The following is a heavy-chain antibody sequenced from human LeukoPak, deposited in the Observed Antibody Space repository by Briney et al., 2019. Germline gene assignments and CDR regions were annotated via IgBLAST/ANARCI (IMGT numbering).Heavy chain of an antibody. J-gene: IGHJ4*02. D-gene: IGHD4-23*01. V-gene: IGHV4-4*07. Sequence: PSETLSLICAVSGDSISNYYWSWIRQPAGKGLEWIGRINASGSTNCNPSLKSRVTMSVDTSKNQFSLKLTSVTAADTAMYYCAREISTSGGNSRALDYWGQGTLVTVSS. CDR1: GDSISNYY. CDR2: INASGST. CDR3: AREISTSGGNSRALDY.